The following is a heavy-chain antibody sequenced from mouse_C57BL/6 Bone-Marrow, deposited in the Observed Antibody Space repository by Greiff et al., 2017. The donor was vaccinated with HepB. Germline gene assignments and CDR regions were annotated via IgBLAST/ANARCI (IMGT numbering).Heavy chain of an antibody. Sequence: EVKVVESGGGLVQPGGSLKLSCAASGFTFSDYYMYWVRQTPEKRLEWVAYISNGGGSTYYPDTVKGRFTISRDNAKNTLYLQMSRLKSEDTAMYYCARHGLLFDYWGQGTTLTVSS. J-gene: IGHJ2*01. V-gene: IGHV5-12*01. CDR2: ISNGGGST. D-gene: IGHD3-1*01. CDR1: GFTFSDYY. CDR3: ARHGLLFDY.